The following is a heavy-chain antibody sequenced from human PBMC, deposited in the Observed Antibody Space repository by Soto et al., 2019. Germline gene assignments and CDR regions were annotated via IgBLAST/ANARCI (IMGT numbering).Heavy chain of an antibody. Sequence: XSVKVSCKASGCTFTRYGISWVRQAPGQGLEWMGWXSAYNXNTNYEKKPQXXVTMTKDXXTSKDYMEMRSLRSDDTAVYYCARDEQWLVFDYWGQGTLVTVSS. D-gene: IGHD6-19*01. J-gene: IGHJ4*02. CDR3: ARDEQWLVFDY. V-gene: IGHV1-18*01. CDR2: XSAYNXNT. CDR1: GCTFTRYG.